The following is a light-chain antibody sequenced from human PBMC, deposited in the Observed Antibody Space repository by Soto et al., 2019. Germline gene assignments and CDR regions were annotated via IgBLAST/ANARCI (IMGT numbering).Light chain of an antibody. CDR1: RRDVGGYNY. Sequence: QSVLTQPAPVAGSPGQSVTLSFIGTRRDVGGYNYVSWYQHHPGEAPKLMIYEVSSRPSGVSSRFSAAKSGNTASLTISGLQAEDEADYYCSSFTISSDLPFVFGTGTKVTVL. J-gene: IGLJ1*01. CDR3: SSFTISSDLPFV. CDR2: EVS. V-gene: IGLV2-14*01.